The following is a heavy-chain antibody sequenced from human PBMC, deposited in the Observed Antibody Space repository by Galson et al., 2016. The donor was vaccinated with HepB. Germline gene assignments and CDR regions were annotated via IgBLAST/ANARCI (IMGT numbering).Heavy chain of an antibody. CDR3: AGDRLTTNWGEDFDY. J-gene: IGHJ4*02. V-gene: IGHV3-9*01. CDR2: ISWNSGSI. Sequence: SLRLSCAASGFTLDHYAMHWVRQAPGKGLEWVSGISWNSGSIGYADSVKGRFTISRDNAKNSLYLQMNSLRAEDTAVYYCAGDRLTTNWGEDFDYWGQGTLVTVSS. CDR1: GFTLDHYA. D-gene: IGHD7-27*01.